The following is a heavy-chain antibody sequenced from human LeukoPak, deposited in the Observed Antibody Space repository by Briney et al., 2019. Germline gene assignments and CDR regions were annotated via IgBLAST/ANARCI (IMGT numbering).Heavy chain of an antibody. CDR3: ARSVGSSSLYY. CDR2: INHSGST. V-gene: IGHV4-34*01. D-gene: IGHD6-6*01. Sequence: SETPSLTCAVYGGSFSGYYWSWIRQPPGKGLEWIGEINHSGSTNYNPSLKSRVTISVDTSKNQFSLKLSSVTAADTAVYYCARSVGSSSLYYWGQGTLVTVSS. CDR1: GGSFSGYY. J-gene: IGHJ4*02.